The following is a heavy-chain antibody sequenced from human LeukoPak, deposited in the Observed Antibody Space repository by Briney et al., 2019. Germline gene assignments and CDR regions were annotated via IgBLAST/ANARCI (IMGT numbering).Heavy chain of an antibody. J-gene: IGHJ4*02. Sequence: PGGSLRLSCAASGFTFSSYGMHCVRQAPGKGLEWVAVIWYDGSNKYYADSVRGRFTISRDNSKNTLYLQMNSLRAEDTAVYYCAKGSLVWWLPPPDYFDYWGQGTLVTVSS. CDR1: GFTFSSYG. D-gene: IGHD5-12*01. CDR2: IWYDGSNK. V-gene: IGHV3-33*06. CDR3: AKGSLVWWLPPPDYFDY.